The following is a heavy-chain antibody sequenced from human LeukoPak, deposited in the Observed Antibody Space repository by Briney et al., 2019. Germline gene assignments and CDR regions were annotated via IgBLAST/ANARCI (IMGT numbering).Heavy chain of an antibody. CDR3: ARALRYDFWSPRAFDI. V-gene: IGHV3-21*01. CDR2: ISSSSSYI. J-gene: IGHJ3*02. Sequence: PGGSLRLSCAASGFTFSSYSMNWVRQAPGKGLEWVSSISSSSSYIYYADSVKGRFTISRDNAKNSLYLQMNSLRAEDTAVYYCARALRYDFWSPRAFDIWGQGTMVTVSS. D-gene: IGHD3-3*01. CDR1: GFTFSSYS.